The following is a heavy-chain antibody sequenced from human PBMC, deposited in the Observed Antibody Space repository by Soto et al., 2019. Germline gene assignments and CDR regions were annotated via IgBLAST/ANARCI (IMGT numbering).Heavy chain of an antibody. V-gene: IGHV1-46*01. CDR2: INPSGGST. D-gene: IGHD3-10*01. Sequence: GASVKVSCKASGYTFTSYYMHWVRQAPGQGLEWMGIINPSGGSTSYAQKFQGRVTMTRDTSTSTVYMELSSLRSEDTAVHYCAGDYAAGSDYIRSSPNWLDPWGQGTRVTVS. J-gene: IGHJ5*01. CDR1: GYTFTSYY. CDR3: AGDYAAGSDYIRSSPNWLDP.